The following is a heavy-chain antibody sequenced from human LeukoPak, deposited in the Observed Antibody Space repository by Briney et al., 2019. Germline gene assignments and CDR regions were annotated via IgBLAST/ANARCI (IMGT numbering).Heavy chain of an antibody. CDR3: ARVGSSSSWYGPRYYCYYMDV. J-gene: IGHJ6*03. D-gene: IGHD6-13*01. V-gene: IGHV3-74*01. Sequence: GGSLRLSCAASGFTFSSYWMHWVRQAPGKGLVWVSRINSDGSSTSYAVSVKGRFNISRDNAKNTLYLQMNSLRAEDTAVYYCARVGSSSSWYGPRYYCYYMDVWGKGTTVTVSS. CDR1: GFTFSSYW. CDR2: INSDGSST.